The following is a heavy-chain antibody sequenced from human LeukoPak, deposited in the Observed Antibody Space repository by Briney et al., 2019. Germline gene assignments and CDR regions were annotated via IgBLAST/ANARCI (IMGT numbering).Heavy chain of an antibody. J-gene: IGHJ5*02. Sequence: GGSLRLSCAASGFTLSRHWMSWVRQAPGKGLEWVAYIKQDGSEKYYVDSVKGRFTISRDNAKNSLYLQMNSLRAEDTAVYYCARDWATSGYDSYNWFDPWGQGTLVTVSS. CDR3: ARDWATSGYDSYNWFDP. CDR1: GFTLSRHW. V-gene: IGHV3-7*01. CDR2: IKQDGSEK. D-gene: IGHD5-12*01.